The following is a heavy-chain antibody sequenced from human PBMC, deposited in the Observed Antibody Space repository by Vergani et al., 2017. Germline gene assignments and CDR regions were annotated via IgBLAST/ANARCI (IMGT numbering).Heavy chain of an antibody. Sequence: EVQLVESGGGLVKPGGSLRLSCAASGFTFSSYGMNWVRQAPGKGLEWVSSISSSSSYIDYADSVKGRFTRSRDNAKNSLYLQMNSLRAEDTAVYYCARDPQSGHLDYWGQGTLVTVSS. CDR3: ARDPQSGHLDY. D-gene: IGHD1-26*01. J-gene: IGHJ4*02. V-gene: IGHV3-21*01. CDR1: GFTFSSYG. CDR2: ISSSSSYI.